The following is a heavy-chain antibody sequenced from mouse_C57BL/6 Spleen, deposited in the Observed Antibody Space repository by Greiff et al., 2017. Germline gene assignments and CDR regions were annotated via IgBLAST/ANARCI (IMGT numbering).Heavy chain of an antibody. V-gene: IGHV10-1*01. CDR2: IRSKSNNYAT. J-gene: IGHJ4*01. CDR1: GFSFNTYA. Sequence: EVMLVESGGGLVQPKGSLKLSCAASGFSFNTYAMNWVRQAPGKGLEWVARIRSKSNNYATYYADSVKDRFTISRDDSESMLYLQMNNLKTEDTAMYYCVRHPEPHYYAMDYWGQGTSVTVSS. CDR3: VRHPEPHYYAMDY.